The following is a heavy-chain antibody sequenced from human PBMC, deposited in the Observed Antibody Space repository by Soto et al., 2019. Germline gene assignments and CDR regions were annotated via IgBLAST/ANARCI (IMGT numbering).Heavy chain of an antibody. J-gene: IGHJ4*02. CDR3: ARRGSGSYYDY. CDR2: ISHDGSNT. Sequence: GGSLRLSCAASGFTFSAYGIQWVRQAPGKGLEWVAVISHDGSNTNYADSVKGRFTFSRDNSKDTVYLQMNSLRAEDTAVYYCARRGSGSYYDYWGQGTLVTVSS. D-gene: IGHD1-26*01. CDR1: GFTFSAYG. V-gene: IGHV3-30*03.